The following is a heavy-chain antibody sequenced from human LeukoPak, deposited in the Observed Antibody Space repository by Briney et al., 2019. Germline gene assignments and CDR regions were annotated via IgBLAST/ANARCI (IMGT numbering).Heavy chain of an antibody. CDR2: ISYDGSNK. D-gene: IGHD1-26*01. CDR1: GFTFSSYA. CDR3: ARAYWDP. Sequence: GGSLRLSCAASGFTFSSYAMHWVRQAPGKGLEWVAVISYDGSNKYYADSVKGRFTISRDNSKNTLYLQTNSLRAEDTAVYYCARAYWDPWGQGTLVTVSS. J-gene: IGHJ4*02. V-gene: IGHV3-30-3*01.